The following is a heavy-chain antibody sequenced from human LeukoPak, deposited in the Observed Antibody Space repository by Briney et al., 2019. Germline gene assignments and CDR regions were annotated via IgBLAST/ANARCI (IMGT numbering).Heavy chain of an antibody. CDR1: GYSISSGYY. J-gene: IGHJ4*02. CDR3: ATRDTNYGDYVGYFDY. Sequence: SETLSLTCAVSGYSISSGYYWGWIRQPPGQGLEWIGSSYHSGSTYYNPSLKSRVTISVDTSKNQFSLKLSSVTAADTAVYYCATRDTNYGDYVGYFDYWGQGTLVTVSS. D-gene: IGHD4-17*01. V-gene: IGHV4-38-2*01. CDR2: SYHSGST.